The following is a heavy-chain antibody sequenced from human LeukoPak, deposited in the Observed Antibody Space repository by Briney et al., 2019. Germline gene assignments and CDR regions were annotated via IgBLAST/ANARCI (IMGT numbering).Heavy chain of an antibody. CDR1: GFTLSSYS. V-gene: IGHV3-48*02. CDR2: ISSSSSTI. CDR3: ARGGSSWYRGENWFDP. Sequence: GGSLRLSCAASGFTLSSYSMNWVRQAPGKGLEWVSYISSSSSTIYYADSVKGRYTISRDNAKNSLYLQMNSLRDEDTAVYYCARGGSSWYRGENWFDPWGQGTLVTVSS. D-gene: IGHD6-13*01. J-gene: IGHJ5*02.